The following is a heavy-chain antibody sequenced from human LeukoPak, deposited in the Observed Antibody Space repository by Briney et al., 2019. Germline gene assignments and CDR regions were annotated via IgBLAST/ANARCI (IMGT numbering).Heavy chain of an antibody. CDR2: INQDGSEK. D-gene: IGHD3-10*01. Sequence: GGSLRLSCAASGFTFSSYWMGWVRQVPGKGLEWVASINQDGSEKYYVDSVKGRFTISRDNAKNSLYLQVNSLRAEDTAVYYCARDTYGGFDYWGQGTLVTVSS. J-gene: IGHJ4*02. V-gene: IGHV3-7*03. CDR1: GFTFSSYW. CDR3: ARDTYGGFDY.